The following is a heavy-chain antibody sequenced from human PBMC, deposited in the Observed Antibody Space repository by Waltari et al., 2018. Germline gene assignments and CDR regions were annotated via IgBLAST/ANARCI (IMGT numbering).Heavy chain of an antibody. CDR2: IYRGGST. Sequence: EVQLVESGGGLIQPGGSLRLSCAASEFTVSSNYMSWVRQAPGKGLEWVSVIYRGGSTNYADSVKGRVSISRDNAKNTLYLQMNSLRAEDTAVYYCARGGSSGWHNFDYWGQGTLVTVSS. D-gene: IGHD6-19*01. CDR1: EFTVSSNY. V-gene: IGHV3-53*01. CDR3: ARGGSSGWHNFDY. J-gene: IGHJ4*02.